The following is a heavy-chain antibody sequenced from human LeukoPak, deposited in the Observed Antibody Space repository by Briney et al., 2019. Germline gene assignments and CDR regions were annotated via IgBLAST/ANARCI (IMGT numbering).Heavy chain of an antibody. CDR3: ARAGGFFSPFGY. V-gene: IGHV4-39*07. D-gene: IGHD3-16*01. CDR2: IYYSGST. J-gene: IGHJ4*02. CDR1: GGSISTSSHC. Sequence: PSETLSLTCTVSGGSISTSSHCWGWIRQPPGKGLEWIGSIYYSGSTYYNPSLKSRVTISIDTSKNQFSLKLSSVTAADTAVYYCARAGGFFSPFGYWGQGTLVTVSS.